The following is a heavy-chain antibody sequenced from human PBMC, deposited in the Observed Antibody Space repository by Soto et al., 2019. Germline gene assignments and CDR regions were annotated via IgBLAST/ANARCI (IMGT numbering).Heavy chain of an antibody. V-gene: IGHV1-69*13. CDR1: GGTFSGHA. J-gene: IGHJ4*02. CDR2: IIPMFGTS. Sequence: SVKVSCKASGGTFSGHAISWVRQAPGQGLEWMGEIIPMFGTSNYAQKFQGRVTITADESTSTAYMELSSLRSEDTAVYYCARGSCSSTSCYKEYYFDLWGQGTLVTVSS. D-gene: IGHD2-2*02. CDR3: ARGSCSSTSCYKEYYFDL.